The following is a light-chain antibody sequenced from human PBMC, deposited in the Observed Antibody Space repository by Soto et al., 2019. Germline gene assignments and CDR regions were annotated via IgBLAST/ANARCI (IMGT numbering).Light chain of an antibody. V-gene: IGLV2-14*03. CDR1: GLDVGGYNY. Sequence: QSALTQPASVSGSPGQSITISCTGTGLDVGGYNYVSWYQQQPGKAPKLIIYEVTNRPSGVSDRFSGSKSDNTASLTISGLQTEDEADYYCCSYVSSKTDLFGTGIRVNVL. CDR3: CSYVSSKTDL. J-gene: IGLJ1*01. CDR2: EVT.